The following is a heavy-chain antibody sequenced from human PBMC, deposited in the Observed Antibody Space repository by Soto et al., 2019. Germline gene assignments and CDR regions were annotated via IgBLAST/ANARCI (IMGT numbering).Heavy chain of an antibody. D-gene: IGHD2-15*01. V-gene: IGHV3-64*01. Sequence: GESLKISCAASGFTFSSYAMHWVRQAPGKGLEYVSAISSNGGSTYYANSVKGRFTISRDNSKNTLYLQMGSLRAEDMAVYYCARDSWYCSGGSCYSARYYYYYMDVWGKGTTVTVSS. J-gene: IGHJ6*03. CDR3: ARDSWYCSGGSCYSARYYYYYMDV. CDR1: GFTFSSYA. CDR2: ISSNGGST.